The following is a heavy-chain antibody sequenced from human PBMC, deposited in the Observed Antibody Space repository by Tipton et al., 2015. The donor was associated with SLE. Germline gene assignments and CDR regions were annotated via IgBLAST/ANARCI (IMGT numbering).Heavy chain of an antibody. D-gene: IGHD4-17*01. CDR3: ARDADSPAYGDYGYYFDY. J-gene: IGHJ4*02. V-gene: IGHV4-59*11. CDR2: IYYSGST. Sequence: TLSLTCTVSGGSISSHYWSWIRQPPGKGLEWIGYIYYSGSTNYNPSLKSRVTISVDTSKNQFSLKLSSVTAADTAVYYCARDADSPAYGDYGYYFDYWGQGTLVTVSS. CDR1: GGSISSHY.